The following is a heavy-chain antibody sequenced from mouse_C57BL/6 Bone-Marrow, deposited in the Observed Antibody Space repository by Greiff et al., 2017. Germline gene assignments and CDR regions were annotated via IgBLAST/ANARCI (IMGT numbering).Heavy chain of an antibody. J-gene: IGHJ2*01. CDR3: ARSYGSSLYYFDD. CDR2: ISSGSSTI. D-gene: IGHD1-1*01. V-gene: IGHV5-17*01. Sequence: EVKLMESGGGLVKPGGSLKLSCAASGFTFSDYGMHWVRQAPEKGLEWVAYISSGSSTIYYADTVKGRFTISRDNAKNTLFLQMTSLRSEDTAMYYCARSYGSSLYYFDDWGQGTTLTVSS. CDR1: GFTFSDYG.